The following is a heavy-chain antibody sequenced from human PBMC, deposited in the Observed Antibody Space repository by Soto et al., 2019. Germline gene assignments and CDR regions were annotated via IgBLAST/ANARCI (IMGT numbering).Heavy chain of an antibody. CDR1: GFTFSSYS. CDR2: ISSSSSTI. D-gene: IGHD6-19*01. J-gene: IGHJ4*02. V-gene: IGHV3-48*02. CDR3: ARVFDSVAGTGGLDY. Sequence: EVQLVESGGGLVQPGGSLRLSCAASGFTFSSYSMNWVRQAPGKGLEWVSYISSSSSTIYYADSVKGRFTISRDNAKNSLYLQMNSLRDEDTAVDYCARVFDSVAGTGGLDYWGQGTLVTVSS.